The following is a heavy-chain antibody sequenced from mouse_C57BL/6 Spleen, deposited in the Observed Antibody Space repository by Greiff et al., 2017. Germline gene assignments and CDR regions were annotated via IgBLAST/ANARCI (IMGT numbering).Heavy chain of an antibody. J-gene: IGHJ2*01. V-gene: IGHV1-18*01. D-gene: IGHD2-14*01. CDR3: ARNRDYFFDY. CDR1: GYTFTDYN. Sequence: VQLKQSGPELVKPGASVKIPCKASGYTFTDYNMDWVKQSHGKSLEWIGDINPNNGGTIYNQKFKGKATLTVDKSSSTAYMELRSLTSEDTAVYYCARNRDYFFDYWGQGTTLTVSS. CDR2: INPNNGGT.